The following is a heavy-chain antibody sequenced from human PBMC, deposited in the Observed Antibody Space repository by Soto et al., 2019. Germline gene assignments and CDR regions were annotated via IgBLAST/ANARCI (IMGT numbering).Heavy chain of an antibody. V-gene: IGHV3-48*02. D-gene: IGHD6-6*01. CDR1: GFTFSSYS. CDR3: ARDDGSSPPIYYYYYGMDV. Sequence: EVQLGESGGGLVQPGGSLRLSCAASGFTFSSYSMNWVRQAPGKGLEWVSYISSSSSTIYYADSVKGRFTISRGNAKNSLYLPMNSLRDEDTAVYYCARDDGSSPPIYYYYYGMDVWGQGTTVTVSS. CDR2: ISSSSSTI. J-gene: IGHJ6*02.